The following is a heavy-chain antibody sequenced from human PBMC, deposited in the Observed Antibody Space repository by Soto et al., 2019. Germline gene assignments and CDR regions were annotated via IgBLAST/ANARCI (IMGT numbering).Heavy chain of an antibody. D-gene: IGHD2-21*01. V-gene: IGHV3-30-3*01. J-gene: IGHJ5*02. CDR2: ISYDGSNK. CDR1: GLTFSIYA. Sequence: QVQLVESGGGVVQPGRSLRLSCAASGLTFSIYAMHWVRQAPGKGLEWVAVISYDGSNKYYADSVKGRFTISRDNSKNTVYLQMNSLRAEDSAVYYCAREYSDGWFDPWGQGTLVTVSS. CDR3: AREYSDGWFDP.